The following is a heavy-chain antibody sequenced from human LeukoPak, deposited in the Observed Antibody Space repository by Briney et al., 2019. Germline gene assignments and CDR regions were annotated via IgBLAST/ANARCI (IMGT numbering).Heavy chain of an antibody. Sequence: ASVKVSCKASGYTFTGYYMHWVRQAPGQGLEWMGWINPNSGGTNYAQKFQGRVTMTRDTSISTAYMELSRLRSDDTAVYYCARGRSTMVRGVIIIDYWGQGTLVTVSS. D-gene: IGHD3-10*01. J-gene: IGHJ4*02. CDR2: INPNSGGT. V-gene: IGHV1-2*02. CDR3: ARGRSTMVRGVIIIDY. CDR1: GYTFTGYY.